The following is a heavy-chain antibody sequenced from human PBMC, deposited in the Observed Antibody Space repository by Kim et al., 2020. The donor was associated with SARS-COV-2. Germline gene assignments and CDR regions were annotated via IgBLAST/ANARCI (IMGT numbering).Heavy chain of an antibody. V-gene: IGHV4-59*13. J-gene: IGHJ4*02. CDR2: IAYSGRT. CDR1: GGSISSYY. CDR3: AREVVAATGQYYFDY. D-gene: IGHD2-15*01. Sequence: SETLSLTCSVSGGSISSYYWSWIRQPPGKGLEWIGYIAYSGRTNYNPSLKSRVIISIDTSKNQFSLKLSSVTAADTAVYYCAREVVAATGQYYFDYWGQGTLVTVSS.